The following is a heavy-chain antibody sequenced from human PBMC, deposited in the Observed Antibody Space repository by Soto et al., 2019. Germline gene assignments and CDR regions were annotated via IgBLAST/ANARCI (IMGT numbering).Heavy chain of an antibody. J-gene: IGHJ5*01. CDR2: ISYDGSNK. D-gene: IGHD4-4*01. Sequence: QVQLVESGGGVVQPGRSLRLSCAASGFTFSSYGMHWVRQAPGKGLEWVAVISYDGSNKYYADSVKGRFTISRDNSKNTLYLQMNSLRAEDTAVYYCAKARTTNSAPTPWFDSWGQGTLVTVSS. V-gene: IGHV3-30*18. CDR1: GFTFSSYG. CDR3: AKARTTNSAPTPWFDS.